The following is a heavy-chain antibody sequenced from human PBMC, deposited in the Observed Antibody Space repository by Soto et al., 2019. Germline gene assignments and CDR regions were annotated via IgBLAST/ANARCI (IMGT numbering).Heavy chain of an antibody. D-gene: IGHD6-19*01. J-gene: IGHJ6*02. CDR3: AKGAVAGTPTSYYYYGMDV. CDR1: GGTFRTYA. V-gene: IGHV1-69*12. Sequence: QVQLQSGAEVKKPGSSVRVSCEASGGTFRTYAISWVRQAPGQGLEWMGEIIPIFGKVNYAQKFQGRVTITADESTTTVYMDLRGLTSEDTAVYYCAKGAVAGTPTSYYYYGMDVWGQGTTVTVS. CDR2: IIPIFGKV.